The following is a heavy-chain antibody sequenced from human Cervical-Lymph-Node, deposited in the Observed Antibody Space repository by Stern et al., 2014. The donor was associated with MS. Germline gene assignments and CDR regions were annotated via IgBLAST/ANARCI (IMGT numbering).Heavy chain of an antibody. J-gene: IGHJ4*02. CDR1: GFSLNTGGVS. CDR3: AHTTYPRGDYDY. D-gene: IGHD4-17*01. V-gene: IGHV2-5*02. Sequence: QVTLRESGPTLVKPTQTLTLTCTFSGFSLNTGGVSVGWIRQPPGKALEWLAIIYWDDDKRYSPSLKSRLTVTKDTSKNQVVLTMTNMDPVDTATYYCAHTTYPRGDYDYWGQGTLVTVSS. CDR2: IYWDDDK.